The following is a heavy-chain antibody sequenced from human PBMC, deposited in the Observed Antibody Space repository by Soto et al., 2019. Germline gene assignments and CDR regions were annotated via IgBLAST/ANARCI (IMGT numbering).Heavy chain of an antibody. CDR1: GGSFSGYY. Sequence: PSATLSLACAVYGGSFSGYYWSWIRQPPGKGLEWIGEINHSGSTNYNPSLKSRVTISVDTSKNQFSLKLSSVTAADTAVYYCARGSCSSTSCYPYYYYGMDVWGQGTTVTVSS. V-gene: IGHV4-34*01. CDR2: INHSGST. CDR3: ARGSCSSTSCYPYYYYGMDV. J-gene: IGHJ6*02. D-gene: IGHD2-2*01.